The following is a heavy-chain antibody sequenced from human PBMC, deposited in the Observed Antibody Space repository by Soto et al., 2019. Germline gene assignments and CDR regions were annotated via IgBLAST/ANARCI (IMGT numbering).Heavy chain of an antibody. J-gene: IGHJ4*02. V-gene: IGHV3-66*01. CDR3: ARAAYYDFWSGYRGPFFVDY. D-gene: IGHD3-3*01. Sequence: GSLRLSCAASGFTVSSNYMSWVRQAPGKGLEWVSVIYSGGSTYYADSVKGRFTISRDNSKNTLYLQMNSLRAEDTAVYYCARAAYYDFWSGYRGPFFVDYWGQGTLVTVSS. CDR2: IYSGGST. CDR1: GFTVSSNY.